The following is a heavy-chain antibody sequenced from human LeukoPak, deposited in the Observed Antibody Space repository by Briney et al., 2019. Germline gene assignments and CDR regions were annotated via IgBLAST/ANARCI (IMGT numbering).Heavy chain of an antibody. J-gene: IGHJ4*02. CDR2: IYYSGST. D-gene: IGHD6-13*01. CDR3: ARSRLYSSSWYYFDY. V-gene: IGHV4-39*01. Sequence: SETLSLTCTVSGGSISSSSYYWGWIRQPPGKGLEWIGSIYYSGSTYYNPSLKSRVTISVDTSKNQFSLKLSSVTAVDTAVYYCARSRLYSSSWYYFDYWGQGTLVTVSS. CDR1: GGSISSSSYY.